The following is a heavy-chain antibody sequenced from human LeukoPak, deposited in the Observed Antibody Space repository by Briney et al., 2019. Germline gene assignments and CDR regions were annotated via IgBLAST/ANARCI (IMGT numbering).Heavy chain of an antibody. D-gene: IGHD1-1*01. CDR3: ARGEERNFYYYYGMDV. V-gene: IGHV1-2*04. CDR2: INPNSGGT. Sequence: ASVKVSCKASGYSFAGYYIHWVRQAPGQGLEWMGWINPNSGGTSYVQKFQGWVTMTRDTSISTAYMELNSLRSNDTAVYYCARGEERNFYYYYGMDVWGQGATVTVSS. CDR1: GYSFAGYY. J-gene: IGHJ6*02.